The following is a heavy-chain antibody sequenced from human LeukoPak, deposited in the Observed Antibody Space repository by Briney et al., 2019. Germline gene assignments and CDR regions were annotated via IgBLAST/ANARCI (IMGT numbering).Heavy chain of an antibody. D-gene: IGHD5-18*01. CDR2: ISGSGGST. J-gene: IGHJ5*02. CDR3: AKDPTAMVSYTWFYR. CDR1: GFTFSSYA. V-gene: IGHV3-23*01. Sequence: GGSLRLSCGASGFTFSSYAMIWVRQAPGKGLEWVSAISGSGGSTHYADSVKGRFTISRDSSKNTLYLQMNSLRDEDTAVYYCAKDPTAMVSYTWFYRWGQGTLVTVSS.